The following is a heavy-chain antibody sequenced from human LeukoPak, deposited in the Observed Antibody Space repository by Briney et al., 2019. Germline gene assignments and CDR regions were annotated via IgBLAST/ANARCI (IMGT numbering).Heavy chain of an antibody. Sequence: PGGSLRLSCAASGFTFDDYAMHWVRQAPGKGLEWVSGISWNSGSIGYADSVKGRFTISRDNAKNSLYLQMNSLRAEDMALYYCAKGSRSSGWYNWFDPWGQGTLVTVSS. CDR1: GFTFDDYA. CDR3: AKGSRSSGWYNWFDP. CDR2: ISWNSGSI. V-gene: IGHV3-9*03. J-gene: IGHJ5*02. D-gene: IGHD6-19*01.